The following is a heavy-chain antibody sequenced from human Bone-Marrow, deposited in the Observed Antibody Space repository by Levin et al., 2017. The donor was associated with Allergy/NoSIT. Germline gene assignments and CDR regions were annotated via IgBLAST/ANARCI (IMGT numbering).Heavy chain of an antibody. D-gene: IGHD2-2*01. Sequence: GGSLRLSCAASGFVLSDYWVGWVRLTPGKGLEWVANINQDGSASYYVDSVKGRFTLSRDNGKSSLDLELNSLRAEDTAIYYCSRLGYCTSTRCYPDYWGQGTLVTVSS. CDR2: INQDGSAS. CDR3: SRLGYCTSTRCYPDY. J-gene: IGHJ4*02. V-gene: IGHV3-7*01. CDR1: GFVLSDYW.